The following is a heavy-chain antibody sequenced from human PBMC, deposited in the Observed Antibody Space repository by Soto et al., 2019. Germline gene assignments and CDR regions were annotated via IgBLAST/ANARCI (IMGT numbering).Heavy chain of an antibody. V-gene: IGHV3-15*01. Sequence: EVQLVESGGGLVKPGGSRRLSWVTSGFTLSKAWMSWVRQAPGKGLEWVGRIKSDSDGGTTDYAAPVKGRFTISRDDSKNTVYLQMNSLKTEDTAVYYCTTDALRFLEWFSYWGQGTLVTVSS. J-gene: IGHJ4*02. D-gene: IGHD3-3*01. CDR1: GFTLSKAW. CDR2: IKSDSDGGTT. CDR3: TTDALRFLEWFSY.